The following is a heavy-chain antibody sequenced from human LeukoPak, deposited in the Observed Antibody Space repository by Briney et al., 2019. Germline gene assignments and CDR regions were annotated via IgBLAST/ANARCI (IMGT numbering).Heavy chain of an antibody. CDR1: GYTFTSYG. CDR2: ISAYGGKI. V-gene: IGHV1-18*01. Sequence: ASVTVSCKSSGYTFTSYGFSWVRQAPGQGLEWMGWISAYGGKIKYAQKFQGRVTMTTDTSTSTVYMELRSLRSDDTAVYYCARMGDYHLVSFFDFGGQGTRVRV. D-gene: IGHD4/OR15-4a*01. CDR3: ARMGDYHLVSFFDF. J-gene: IGHJ4*02.